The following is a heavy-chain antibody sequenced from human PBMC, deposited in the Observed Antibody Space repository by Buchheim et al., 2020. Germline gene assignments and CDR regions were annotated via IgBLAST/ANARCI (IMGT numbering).Heavy chain of an antibody. D-gene: IGHD4-17*01. CDR1: GGSISTYY. CDR2: VYYSGNT. CDR3: ARDRLRNWFDS. J-gene: IGHJ5*01. V-gene: IGHV4-59*12. Sequence: QVQLQESGPGLVKPSETLSLTCTVSGGSISTYYWNWIRQSPGKGLEWIGYVYYSGNTNYKPSLKRRVTMLVNTSKNQFSLQLRSVTAADTAVYYCARDRLRNWFDSWGQGTL.